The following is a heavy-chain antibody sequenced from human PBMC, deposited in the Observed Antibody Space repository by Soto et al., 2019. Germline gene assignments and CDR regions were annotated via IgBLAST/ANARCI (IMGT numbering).Heavy chain of an antibody. Sequence: QVQLQESGPGLVKPSQTLSLTCTVSGGSISSGGTGSYWTWIRQLPGKGLEWIGYIYYTGNTYYNPSLKTRPTISIDTSENQSALTLTSVTAADTAVYFCASGPDAYNARYWGKGTQVTVSS. D-gene: IGHD1-1*01. V-gene: IGHV4-31*03. CDR1: GGSISSGGTGSY. CDR2: IYYTGNT. J-gene: IGHJ4*02. CDR3: ASGPDAYNARY.